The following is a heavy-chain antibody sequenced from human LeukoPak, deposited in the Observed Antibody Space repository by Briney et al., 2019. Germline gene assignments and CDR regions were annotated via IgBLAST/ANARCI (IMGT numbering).Heavy chain of an antibody. Sequence: PSETLSLTCAVYGGSFSGYYWSWIRQPPGKGLEWIGEINHSGSTNYNPSLKSRVTISVDTSKNQFSLKLSSVTAADTAVYYSARGLLLPFYYYYGMDVWGQGTTVTVSS. D-gene: IGHD2-21*01. CDR3: ARGLLLPFYYYYGMDV. V-gene: IGHV4-34*01. J-gene: IGHJ6*02. CDR1: GGSFSGYY. CDR2: INHSGST.